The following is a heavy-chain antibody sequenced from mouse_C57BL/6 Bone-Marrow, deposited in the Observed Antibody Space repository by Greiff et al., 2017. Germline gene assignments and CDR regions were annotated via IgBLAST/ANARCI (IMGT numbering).Heavy chain of an antibody. CDR2: ISDGCSYT. V-gene: IGHV5-4*01. Sequence: DVHLVESGGGLVKPGGSLKLSCAASGFTFSSYAMSWVRRTPEKRLEWVATISDGCSYTYYPDNVKGRFSSSIDNAKNNLYLQMIHLKSEDTAMYYCERDRLTMVTTPYWYFDVWCTGTTVTVSS. D-gene: IGHD2-1*01. J-gene: IGHJ1*03. CDR1: GFTFSSYA. CDR3: ERDRLTMVTTPYWYFDV.